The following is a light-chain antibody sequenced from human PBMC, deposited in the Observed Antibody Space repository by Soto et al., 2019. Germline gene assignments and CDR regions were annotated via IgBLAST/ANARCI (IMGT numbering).Light chain of an antibody. Sequence: QSVLTQPPSASGSPGQSVTISCTGTGSDDGGYNYVSWYQQHPGKAPKLIIYEVSKRPSGVPDRFSGSKSGNTASLTVSGLQAEDEADYYCSSYAGSNNFVFGTGTKVTVL. CDR2: EVS. CDR3: SSYAGSNNFV. J-gene: IGLJ1*01. V-gene: IGLV2-8*01. CDR1: GSDDGGYNY.